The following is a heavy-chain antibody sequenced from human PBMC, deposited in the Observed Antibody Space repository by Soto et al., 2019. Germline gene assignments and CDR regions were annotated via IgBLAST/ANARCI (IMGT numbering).Heavy chain of an antibody. Sequence: EVQLLESGGGLVQPGGSLRLSCAASGFTFSSYAMNWVRQAPGKGLEWVSVITGSGDATYYAASVKGRFTISRDNSKNTLYVKMNSLRAEDTAVDYCAKAISGYNAPLDHWGQGTRVTVSS. J-gene: IGHJ4*02. CDR1: GFTFSSYA. D-gene: IGHD1-20*01. CDR3: AKAISGYNAPLDH. CDR2: ITGSGDAT. V-gene: IGHV3-23*01.